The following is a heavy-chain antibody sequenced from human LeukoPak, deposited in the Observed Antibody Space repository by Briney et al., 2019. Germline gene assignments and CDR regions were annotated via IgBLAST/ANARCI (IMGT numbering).Heavy chain of an antibody. V-gene: IGHV4-61*01. CDR2: IYYSGST. Sequence: SETLSLTCTVSGGSVSSGSYYWSWIRQPPGKGLEWIGYIYYSGSTNYNPSLKSRVTISVDTSKNQFSLKLSSVTAADTAVYYCARVIAVALAGYFDYWGQGTLVTVSS. CDR1: GGSVSSGSYY. J-gene: IGHJ4*02. CDR3: ARVIAVALAGYFDY. D-gene: IGHD6-19*01.